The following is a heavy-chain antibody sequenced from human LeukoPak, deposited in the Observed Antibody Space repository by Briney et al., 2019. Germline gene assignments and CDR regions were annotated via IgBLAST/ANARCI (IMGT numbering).Heavy chain of an antibody. D-gene: IGHD3-22*01. CDR2: IKQDGSDK. CDR3: ARGYYDSGGHGHYYFDY. V-gene: IGHV3-7*01. J-gene: IGHJ4*02. CDR1: GFTFSSYW. Sequence: GGSLRLSCAVLGFTFSSYWMSWVRQAPGKGLEWVANIKQDGSDKYYVDSVEGRFTISRDNGKNSLSLQMNSLRAEDTAVYYCARGYYDSGGHGHYYFDYWGQGTLVTVSS.